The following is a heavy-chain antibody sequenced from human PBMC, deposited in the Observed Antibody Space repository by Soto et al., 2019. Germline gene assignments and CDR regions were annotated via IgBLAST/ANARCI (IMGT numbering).Heavy chain of an antibody. CDR1: GYTFAVYY. Sequence: ASVKVSCKASGYTFAVYYMHWVRQAPGQGLEWMGWINPKSGGTMYPQKFQGRVTMTWDTSISTAYMALTRLRSDDTAVYYCARDLAKGGGSAGFDYWGQGTLVTVSS. CDR2: INPKSGGT. CDR3: ARDLAKGGGSAGFDY. V-gene: IGHV1-2*02. J-gene: IGHJ4*02. D-gene: IGHD1-26*01.